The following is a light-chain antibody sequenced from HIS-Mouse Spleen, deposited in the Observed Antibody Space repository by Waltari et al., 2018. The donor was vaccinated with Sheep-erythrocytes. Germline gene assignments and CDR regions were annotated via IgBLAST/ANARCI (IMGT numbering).Light chain of an antibody. CDR2: YDD. J-gene: IGLJ1*01. V-gene: IGLV1-36*01. CDR3: VAWDDRLNGYV. CDR1: SSNIGNNG. Sequence: QRVTISCSGSSSNIGNNGVNWYQQLPGKAPKLLIYYDDLLPSGVSDRFSGSKSGTSASLAISGLQSEDEADYYCVAWDDRLNGYVFGTGTKVTVL.